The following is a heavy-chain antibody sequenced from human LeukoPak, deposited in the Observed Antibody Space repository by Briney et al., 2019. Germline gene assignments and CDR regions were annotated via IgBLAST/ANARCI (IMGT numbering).Heavy chain of an antibody. D-gene: IGHD3-10*01. J-gene: IGHJ6*02. CDR1: GFTFSSYS. V-gene: IGHV3-21*05. CDR2: ISSSSSYT. Sequence: KPGGSLRLSCAASGFTFSSYSMSWVRQAPGKGLEWVSYISSSSSYTNYADSVKGRFTISRDNAKNSLYLQMNSLRAEDTAVYYCARVRYYMGYGMDVWGQGTTVTVSS. CDR3: ARVRYYMGYGMDV.